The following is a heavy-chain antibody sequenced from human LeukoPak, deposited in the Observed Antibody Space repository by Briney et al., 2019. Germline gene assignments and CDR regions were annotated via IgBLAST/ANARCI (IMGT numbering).Heavy chain of an antibody. CDR2: ISARNGKT. D-gene: IGHD1-26*01. CDR1: GYIFTNYG. CDR3: ARDRLSAAGGWDLVFDY. J-gene: IGHJ4*02. V-gene: IGHV1-18*01. Sequence: ASVKVSCKAFGYIFTNYGISWVRQAPGQGLEWMGWISARNGKTNYAQKVQGRVTMTTDTSATTAYMELRSLRSDDTAVYYCARDRLSAAGGWDLVFDYWGQGTLVTVSS.